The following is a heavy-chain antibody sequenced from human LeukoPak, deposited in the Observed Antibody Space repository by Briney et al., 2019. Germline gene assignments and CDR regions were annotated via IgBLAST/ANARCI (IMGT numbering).Heavy chain of an antibody. CDR3: ASGAYYYDSSGYYLDAFDI. Sequence: GESLKISCKGSGYSFTSYWIGWVRQMPGKGLEWMGIIYPGDSDTRYSPSFQGQVTISADKSISTAYLQWSSLKASDTAMYYCASGAYYYDSSGYYLDAFDIWGQGTMVTVSS. J-gene: IGHJ3*02. CDR1: GYSFTSYW. D-gene: IGHD3-22*01. CDR2: IYPGDSDT. V-gene: IGHV5-51*01.